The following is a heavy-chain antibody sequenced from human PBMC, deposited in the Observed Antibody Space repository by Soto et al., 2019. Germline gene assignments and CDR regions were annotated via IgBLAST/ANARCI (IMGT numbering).Heavy chain of an antibody. CDR2: ISGSGGST. CDR1: GFTFRSYA. CDR3: AKDALLLTKWPYYFDY. V-gene: IGHV3-23*01. D-gene: IGHD2-21*01. Sequence: GGSLRLSCAASGFTFRSYAMTWVRQAPGKGLEWVSSISGSGGSTYYADSVKGRFTISRDDSKNTLYLQMNSLRAEDTAVYYCAKDALLLTKWPYYFDYWGQGALVTVSS. J-gene: IGHJ4*02.